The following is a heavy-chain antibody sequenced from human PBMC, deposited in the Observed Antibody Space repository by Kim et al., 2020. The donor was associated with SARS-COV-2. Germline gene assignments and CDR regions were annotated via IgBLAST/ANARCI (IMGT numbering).Heavy chain of an antibody. Sequence: GESLKISCQGLRYTFASYWIGWVRQMPGKGLEWMGIIYPGDSETKYSPPFEGQVTISVDKSISAAYLEWRSLSVSDTAIYYCAIPPNILTSDSFDLWGQGTMVTVSS. CDR2: IYPGDSET. CDR1: RYTFASYW. V-gene: IGHV5-51*01. CDR3: AIPPNILTSDSFDL. J-gene: IGHJ3*01. D-gene: IGHD3-9*01.